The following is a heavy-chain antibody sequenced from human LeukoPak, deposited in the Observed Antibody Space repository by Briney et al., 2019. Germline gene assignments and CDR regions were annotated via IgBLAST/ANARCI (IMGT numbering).Heavy chain of an antibody. CDR3: AKVSCSGGSCYFRGYYYGMDV. Sequence: PGGSLRLSCAASGFTFSSYAMSWVRQAPGKGLGWVSAISGSGGSTYYADSVKGRFTISRDNSKNTLYLQMNSLRAEDTAVYYCAKVSCSGGSCYFRGYYYGMDVWGQGTTVTVSS. J-gene: IGHJ6*02. CDR2: ISGSGGST. V-gene: IGHV3-23*01. D-gene: IGHD2-15*01. CDR1: GFTFSSYA.